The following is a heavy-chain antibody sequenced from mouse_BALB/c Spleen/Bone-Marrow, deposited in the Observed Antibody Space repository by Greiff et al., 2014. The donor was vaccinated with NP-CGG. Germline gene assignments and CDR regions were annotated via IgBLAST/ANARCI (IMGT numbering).Heavy chain of an antibody. Sequence: DVKLVESGGGLVKLGGSLKLSCAASGFTFSSYYMSWVRQTPEKRLELVAAINSNGGSTYYPDTVKGRFTISRDNAKNTLYLQMSSLKSEDTALYYFARLGNDDAMDYWGQGTSVTVSS. CDR2: INSNGGST. J-gene: IGHJ4*01. CDR1: GFTFSSYY. CDR3: ARLGNDDAMDY. V-gene: IGHV5-6-2*01. D-gene: IGHD2-12*01.